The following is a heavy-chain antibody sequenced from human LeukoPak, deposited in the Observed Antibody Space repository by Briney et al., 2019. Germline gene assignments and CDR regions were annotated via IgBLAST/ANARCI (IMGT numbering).Heavy chain of an antibody. CDR1: GFTFSSYG. CDR3: AKEGTWTRTFDY. V-gene: IGHV3-30*18. J-gene: IGHJ4*02. Sequence: QTGGSLRLSCAASGFTFSSYGMHWLRQAPGKGLEWVAVISYDGSNKYYADSVKGRFTISRDNSKNTLYLQMNSLRAEDTAVYYCAKEGTWTRTFDYWGQGTLVTVSS. CDR2: ISYDGSNK. D-gene: IGHD1/OR15-1a*01.